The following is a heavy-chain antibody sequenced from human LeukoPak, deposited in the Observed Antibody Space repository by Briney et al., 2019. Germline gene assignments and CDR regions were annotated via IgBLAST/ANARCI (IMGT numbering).Heavy chain of an antibody. J-gene: IGHJ4*02. CDR2: INPSGGST. Sequence: ASVKVSCKASGYTFTSYYMHWVRQAPGQGLEWIGIINPSGGSTSYAQKFQGRVTMTRDTSTSTVYMELSSLRSEDTAVYYCARDPIAVAGTGGDFFDYWGQGTLVTVSS. D-gene: IGHD6-19*01. V-gene: IGHV1-46*01. CDR1: GYTFTSYY. CDR3: ARDPIAVAGTGGDFFDY.